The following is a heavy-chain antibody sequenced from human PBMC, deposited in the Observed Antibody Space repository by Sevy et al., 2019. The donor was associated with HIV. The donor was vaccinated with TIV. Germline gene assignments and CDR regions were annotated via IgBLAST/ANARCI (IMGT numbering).Heavy chain of an antibody. D-gene: IGHD3-22*01. Sequence: GGSLRLSCAASGFTFSNAWMSWVRQAPGKGLEWVDRIKSKTDGGTTDYAAPVKGRFTISRDDSKNTLYLQMNSLKTEDTAVYYCTTYYYDSSGYYYGSAFDIWGQGTMVTVSS. CDR2: IKSKTDGGTT. CDR3: TTYYYDSSGYYYGSAFDI. J-gene: IGHJ3*02. CDR1: GFTFSNAW. V-gene: IGHV3-15*01.